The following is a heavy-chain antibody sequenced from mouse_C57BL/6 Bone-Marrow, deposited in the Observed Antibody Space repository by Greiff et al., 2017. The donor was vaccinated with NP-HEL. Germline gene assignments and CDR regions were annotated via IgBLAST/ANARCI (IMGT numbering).Heavy chain of an antibody. CDR2: IHPNSGST. Sequence: QVQLQQPGAELVKPGASVKLSCKASGYTFTSYWMHWVKQRPGQGLEWIGMIHPNSGSTNYNEKFKSKATLTVDKSSSTAYMQRSSLTSEDSAVYYCASMVTTDDAMDYWGQGTSVTVSS. D-gene: IGHD2-2*01. CDR1: GYTFTSYW. V-gene: IGHV1-64*01. J-gene: IGHJ4*01. CDR3: ASMVTTDDAMDY.